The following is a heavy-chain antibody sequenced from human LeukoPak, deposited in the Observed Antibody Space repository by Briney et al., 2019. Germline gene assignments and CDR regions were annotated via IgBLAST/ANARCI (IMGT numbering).Heavy chain of an antibody. CDR1: GGSFSAYY. J-gene: IGHJ4*02. CDR3: ATGGTTVVIDY. CDR2: ISHSGST. Sequence: SETLSLTCAVYGGSFSAYYWSWIRQPPGKGLEWIGEISHSGSTNYNPSLKSRVTISVDTSKNQFSLKLSSVTAADTAVYYWATGGTTVVIDYWGQGTLVTVSP. V-gene: IGHV4-34*01. D-gene: IGHD4-23*01.